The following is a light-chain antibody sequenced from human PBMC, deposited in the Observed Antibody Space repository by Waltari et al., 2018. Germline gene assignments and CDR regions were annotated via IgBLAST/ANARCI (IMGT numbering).Light chain of an antibody. CDR1: CLRTYF. CDR3: SSRDSSGNHVL. V-gene: IGLV3-19*01. Sequence: SSGLTQDPAVSVALGQTVRITCQGDCLRTYFATWYQQKPGQAPLLVIYGKNNRPSGIPDRFSGSSSEDTTSLTITGDQAEDEADYFCSSRDSSGNHVLFGGGTKLTVL. J-gene: IGLJ3*02. CDR2: GKN.